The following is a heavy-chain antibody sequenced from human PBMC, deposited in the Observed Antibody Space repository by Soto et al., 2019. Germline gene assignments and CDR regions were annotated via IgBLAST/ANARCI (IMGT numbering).Heavy chain of an antibody. Sequence: PSETLSLTCAVYGGSFSGYYWSWIRQPPGKGLEWIGEINHSGSTNYNPSLKSRVTISVDTSKNQFSLKLSSVTAADTAVYYCASRRGSVLWREWFDPWGQGTLVTVSS. CDR2: INHSGST. D-gene: IGHD2-21*01. CDR1: GGSFSGYY. CDR3: ASRRGSVLWREWFDP. J-gene: IGHJ5*02. V-gene: IGHV4-34*01.